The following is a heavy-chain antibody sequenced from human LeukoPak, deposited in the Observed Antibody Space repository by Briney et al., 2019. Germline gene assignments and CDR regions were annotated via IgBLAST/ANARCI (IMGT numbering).Heavy chain of an antibody. J-gene: IGHJ5*02. CDR2: ISGIGGST. CDR3: AKDWGYCSSTSCSYNWFDP. Sequence: PGRCLRLSCAASGFTFSSYAMSWVRQAPGKGLEWVSAISGIGGSTYYADSVKGRFTISRDNSKNTLYLQMNSLRAEDTAVYYCAKDWGYCSSTSCSYNWFDPWGQGTLVTVSS. V-gene: IGHV3-23*01. D-gene: IGHD2-2*01. CDR1: GFTFSSYA.